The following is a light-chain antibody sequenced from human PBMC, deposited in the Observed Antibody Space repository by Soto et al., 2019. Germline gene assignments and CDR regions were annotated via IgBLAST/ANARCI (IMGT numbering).Light chain of an antibody. V-gene: IGKV1-9*01. Sequence: DIQLTQSPSFLSASVGDRVTITCRASQGIGTHSAWYLQKPGKAPKLLIYAASILQSGVPSRFSGSGSGTEFTLTISSLQSEDFATYYCQQLDTFPLTFGQGTRLEIK. CDR3: QQLDTFPLT. J-gene: IGKJ5*01. CDR1: QGIGTH. CDR2: AAS.